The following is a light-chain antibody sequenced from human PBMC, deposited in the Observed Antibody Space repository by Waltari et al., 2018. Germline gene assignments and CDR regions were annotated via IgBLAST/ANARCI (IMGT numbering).Light chain of an antibody. J-gene: IGKJ1*01. Sequence: EIVLTQSPGTLPLSPGERATLSCRASQSVSRTLAWYQQKPGQAPRLLIYGASTRATGIPERFSGGGSGTDFSLTISRLEPEDFAVYYFQHYVSLPATFGQGTKVEIK. CDR1: QSVSRT. V-gene: IGKV3-20*01. CDR2: GAS. CDR3: QHYVSLPAT.